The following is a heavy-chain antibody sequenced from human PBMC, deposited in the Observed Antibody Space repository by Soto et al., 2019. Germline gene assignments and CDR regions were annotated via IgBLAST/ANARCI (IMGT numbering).Heavy chain of an antibody. V-gene: IGHV6-1*01. CDR2: TYYRSKWYN. CDR3: ARDFLEEDSSCWDYYYYYGMDV. CDR1: GDSVSSNSAA. J-gene: IGHJ6*02. Sequence: PSQTLSLTCAISGDSVSSNSAAWNWIRQSPSRGLEWLGRTYYRSKWYNDYAVSVKSRITINPDTSKNQFSLQLNSVTPEDTAVYYCARDFLEEDSSCWDYYYYYGMDVWGQGTTVTVSS. D-gene: IGHD6-19*01.